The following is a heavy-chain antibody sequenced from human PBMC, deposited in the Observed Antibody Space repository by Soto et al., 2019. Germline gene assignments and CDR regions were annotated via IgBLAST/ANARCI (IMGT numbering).Heavy chain of an antibody. V-gene: IGHV3-64*01. D-gene: IGHD2-2*01. J-gene: IGHJ6*02. CDR3: AACTSCAPAWGNYYYYYGMDV. CDR1: GFTFSSYA. Sequence: PGGSLRLSCAASGFTFSSYAMHWVRQAPGKGLEYVSAISSNGGSTYYANSVKGRFTISRDNSKNTLYLQMGSLRAEDMAVYYCAACTSCAPAWGNYYYYYGMDVWGQGTTVTVSS. CDR2: ISSNGGST.